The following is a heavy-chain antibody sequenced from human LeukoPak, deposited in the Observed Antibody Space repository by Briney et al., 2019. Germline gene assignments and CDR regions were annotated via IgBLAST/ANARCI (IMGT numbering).Heavy chain of an antibody. D-gene: IGHD2-2*02. CDR1: GYTFTGYY. V-gene: IGHV1-2*02. Sequence: GASVKVSCKASGYTFTGYYMHWVRQAPGQGLEWMGWINPNSGGTNYAQKFQGRVTMTRDTSISTACMELSRLRSDDTAVYYCARDRGYCSSTSCYTGYGWFDPWGQGTLVTVSS. CDR3: ARDRGYCSSTSCYTGYGWFDP. J-gene: IGHJ5*02. CDR2: INPNSGGT.